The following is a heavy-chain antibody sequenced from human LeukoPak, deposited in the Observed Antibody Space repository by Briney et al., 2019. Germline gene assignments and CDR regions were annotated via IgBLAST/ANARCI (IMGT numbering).Heavy chain of an antibody. Sequence: PGGSLRLSCAASGFTFSSYWMSWVRQAPGKGLEWVANIKQDGSEKYYVDSVKGRFTISRDNAKNSLYLQMNSLRAEDTAVYYCAAGRANYYYYYMDVWGKGTTVTVSS. CDR2: IKQDGSEK. J-gene: IGHJ6*03. CDR3: AAGRANYYYYYMDV. V-gene: IGHV3-7*01. CDR1: GFTFSSYW.